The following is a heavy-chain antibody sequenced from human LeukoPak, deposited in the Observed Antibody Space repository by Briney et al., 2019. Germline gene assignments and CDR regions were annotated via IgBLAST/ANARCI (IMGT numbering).Heavy chain of an antibody. Sequence: GGSLRLSCAASGFTFSSYGMHWVRQAPDKGLEWEAFIRYDGSNKYYADSVKGRFTISRDNSKNTLYLQMNSLRAEDTAVYYCAKDPYSSSYNYFDYWGQGTLVTVSS. D-gene: IGHD6-6*01. V-gene: IGHV3-30*02. CDR3: AKDPYSSSYNYFDY. CDR1: GFTFSSYG. J-gene: IGHJ4*02. CDR2: IRYDGSNK.